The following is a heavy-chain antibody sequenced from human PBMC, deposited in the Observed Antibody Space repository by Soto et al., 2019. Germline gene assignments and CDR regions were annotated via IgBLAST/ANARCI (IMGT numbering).Heavy chain of an antibody. CDR1: GFTFSTYW. CDR2: IGEDGSEK. D-gene: IGHD2-15*01. J-gene: IGHJ6*02. CDR3: ARGSGGHNYYYGMDV. V-gene: IGHV3-7*03. Sequence: EVQLVESGGDLVQPGGSLRLSCTASGFTFSTYWMSWVRQAPGMGLEWVANIGEDGSEKYYVDSVKGRFTISRDNAKNSLYLQMNSLRADDTAVYYCARGSGGHNYYYGMDVWGQGTTVTVSS.